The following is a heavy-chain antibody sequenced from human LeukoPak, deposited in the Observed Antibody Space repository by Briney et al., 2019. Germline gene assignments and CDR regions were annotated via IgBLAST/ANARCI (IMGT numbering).Heavy chain of an antibody. Sequence: PGGSLRLSCEASGFNFSSYWLSWVRQAPGKGLEWVGRTRNKANSYTTEYAASVKGRFTISRDDSKNSLYLQMNSLKTEDTAVYYCTRGLRWVGITYFDYWGQGTLVTVSS. V-gene: IGHV3-72*01. CDR1: GFNFSSYW. CDR3: TRGLRWVGITYFDY. D-gene: IGHD1-26*01. J-gene: IGHJ4*02. CDR2: TRNKANSYTT.